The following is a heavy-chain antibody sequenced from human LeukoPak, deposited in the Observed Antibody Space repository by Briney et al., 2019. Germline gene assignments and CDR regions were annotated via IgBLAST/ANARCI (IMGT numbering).Heavy chain of an antibody. D-gene: IGHD2-2*01. CDR3: ASSDKVPAASWDY. CDR2: INHSGST. CDR1: GGSFSGYY. V-gene: IGHV4-34*01. Sequence: SETLSLTCAVYGGSFSGYYWSWIRQPPGKGLEWIGEINHSGSTNYNPSLKSRVTMSVDTSKNQFSLKLSSVTAADTAVYYCASSDKVPAASWDYWGQGTLVTVSS. J-gene: IGHJ4*02.